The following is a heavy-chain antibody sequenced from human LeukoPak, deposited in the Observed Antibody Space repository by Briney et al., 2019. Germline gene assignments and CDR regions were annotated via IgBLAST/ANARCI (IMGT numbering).Heavy chain of an antibody. Sequence: ASVKVSCKASSYTFTNYAFTWVRQAPGQGLEWMGWISAYNGNTNYAQKLQGRVTMTTDTSTSTAYMELRSLRSDDTAVYYCARRSSSIDYWGQGTLVTVSS. CDR2: ISAYNGNT. CDR3: ARRSSSIDY. D-gene: IGHD6-6*01. V-gene: IGHV1-18*01. CDR1: SYTFTNYA. J-gene: IGHJ4*02.